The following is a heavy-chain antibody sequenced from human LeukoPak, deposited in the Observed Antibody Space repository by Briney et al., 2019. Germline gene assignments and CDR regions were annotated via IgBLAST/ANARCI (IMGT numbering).Heavy chain of an antibody. V-gene: IGHV4-34*01. J-gene: IGHJ4*02. CDR3: ARAGSTSPFDY. D-gene: IGHD2-2*01. CDR2: INHSGST. CDR1: GGSISSGGYS. Sequence: SETLSLTCAVSGGSISSGGYSWSWIRQPPGKGLEWIGEINHSGSTNYNPSLKSRVTISVDTSKNQFSLKLSSVTAADTAVYYCARAGSTSPFDYWGQGTLVTVSS.